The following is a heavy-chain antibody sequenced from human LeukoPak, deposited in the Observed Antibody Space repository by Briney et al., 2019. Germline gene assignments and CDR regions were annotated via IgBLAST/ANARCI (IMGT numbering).Heavy chain of an antibody. D-gene: IGHD6-19*01. CDR3: ARVEGSDWYLYYLDY. J-gene: IGHJ4*02. CDR1: GFTFRSYS. CDR2: ISSSSSYI. V-gene: IGHV3-21*01. Sequence: GGSLRLSCAASGFTFRSYSMNWVRQAPGKGLEWVSSISSSSSYIYYADSVKGRFTISRDNAKNSLDLKMNSLRAEDTAVYYCARVEGSDWYLYYLDYWGQGTLVTVSS.